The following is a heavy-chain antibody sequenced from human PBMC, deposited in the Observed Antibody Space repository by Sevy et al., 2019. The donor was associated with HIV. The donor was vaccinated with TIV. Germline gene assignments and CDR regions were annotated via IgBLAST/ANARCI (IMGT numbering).Heavy chain of an antibody. CDR3: ARETSIVGATNDAFDI. Sequence: GWSLRLSCAASGFTFSSYSMNWVRQAPGKGLEWVSSISSSSSYIYYADSVKGRFTISRDNAKNSLYLQMNSLRAEDTAVYYCARETSIVGATNDAFDIWGQGTMVTVSS. D-gene: IGHD1-26*01. J-gene: IGHJ3*02. CDR2: ISSSSSYI. CDR1: GFTFSSYS. V-gene: IGHV3-21*01.